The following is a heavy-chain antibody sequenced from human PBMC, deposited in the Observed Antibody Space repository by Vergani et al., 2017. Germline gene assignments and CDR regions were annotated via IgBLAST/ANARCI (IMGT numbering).Heavy chain of an antibody. CDR1: GYSFTSYG. D-gene: IGHD2-2*01. CDR3: ARDSPKSCSSTSCPHAFDI. Sequence: QVQLVQSEIEVKKPGASVKVSCKASGYSFTSYGISWVRQAPGQGLEWMGWISGYNGNTNYAQKLQDRVTMTTDTSTTTAYMELRSLRSDDTAVYYCARDSPKSCSSTSCPHAFDIWGQGTMVTVSS. V-gene: IGHV1-18*01. J-gene: IGHJ3*02. CDR2: ISGYNGNT.